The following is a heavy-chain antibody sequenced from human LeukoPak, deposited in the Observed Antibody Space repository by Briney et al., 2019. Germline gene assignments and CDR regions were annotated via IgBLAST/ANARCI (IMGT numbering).Heavy chain of an antibody. CDR1: GFTFSTYS. CDR3: ARVGYHIDY. J-gene: IGHJ4*02. CDR2: ITSSNYM. Sequence: GGSLRLSCAASGFTFSTYSMSWVRRAPGKGLEWVSCITSSNYMYYADSVKGRFTISRDNAKNSLYLQMNSLRAEDTAVYYCARVGYHIDYWGQGTLVTVSS. D-gene: IGHD5-18*01. V-gene: IGHV3-21*04.